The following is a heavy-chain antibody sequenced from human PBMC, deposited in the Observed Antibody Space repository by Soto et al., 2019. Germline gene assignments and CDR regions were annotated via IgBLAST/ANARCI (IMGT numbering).Heavy chain of an antibody. CDR1: GFTFSDYY. V-gene: IGHV3-11*01. Sequence: GGSLRLSCAASGFTFSDYYMSWIRQAPGKGLEWVSYISSSGSTIYYADSVKGRFTISRDNAKNSLYLQMNSLRAEDTAVYYCARASGWGYSGYDLGDAFDIWGQGTMVTVSS. CDR2: ISSSGSTI. CDR3: ARASGWGYSGYDLGDAFDI. D-gene: IGHD5-12*01. J-gene: IGHJ3*02.